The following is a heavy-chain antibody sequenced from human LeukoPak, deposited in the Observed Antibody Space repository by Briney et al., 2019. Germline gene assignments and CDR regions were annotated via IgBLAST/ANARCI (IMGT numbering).Heavy chain of an antibody. D-gene: IGHD3-10*01. CDR3: ARRITMVRGFNWFDP. CDR1: GGSFSGYY. Sequence: PSETLSLTCAVYGGSFSGYYWSWIRQPPGKGLEWIGEINHSGSTNYNPSLKSRVTISVDTSKNQFSLKLSSVTAADTAVYYCARRITMVRGFNWFDPWGQGTLVTVSS. V-gene: IGHV4-34*01. CDR2: INHSGST. J-gene: IGHJ5*02.